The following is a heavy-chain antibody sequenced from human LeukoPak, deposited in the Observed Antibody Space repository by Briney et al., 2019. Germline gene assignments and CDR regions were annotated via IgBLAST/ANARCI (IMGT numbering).Heavy chain of an antibody. V-gene: IGHV3-7*04. CDR2: IKEAGSEK. D-gene: IGHD6-13*01. CDR3: ARGGGMRSWYDFDY. Sequence: LTGGSPRLSCAASGFPFSSFWMSWVRQAPGKGLEFMANIKEAGSEKYYVDSVKGRFTISRDNDKNSVHLQMNNLRAEDTAVYYCARGGGMRSWYDFDYWGQGILVTVSS. J-gene: IGHJ4*02. CDR1: GFPFSSFW.